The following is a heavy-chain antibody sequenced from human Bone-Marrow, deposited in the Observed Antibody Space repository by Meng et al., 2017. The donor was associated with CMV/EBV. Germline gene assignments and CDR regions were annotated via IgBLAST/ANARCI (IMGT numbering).Heavy chain of an antibody. V-gene: IGHV4-59*01. CDR3: ARGGYSSSSVETA. D-gene: IGHD6-6*01. Sequence: SETLSLTCTVSGGSINSYYWSWIRQPPGKGLEWIGYIYYSGSTNYNPSPESRVTISIDTSKNQFSLKLTSVTAADTAVYYCARGGYSSSSVETAWGQGTLVTVSS. CDR2: IYYSGST. J-gene: IGHJ4*02. CDR1: GGSINSYY.